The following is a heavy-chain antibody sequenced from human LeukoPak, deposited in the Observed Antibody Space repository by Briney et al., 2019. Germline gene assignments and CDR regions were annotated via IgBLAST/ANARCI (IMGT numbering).Heavy chain of an antibody. CDR1: GGTFSSYA. D-gene: IGHD3-10*01. J-gene: IGHJ4*02. CDR3: ARNGGSGSYPYFDY. V-gene: IGHV1-69*13. CDR2: IIPIFGTA. Sequence: SVKVSCKASGGTFSSYAISWVRQAPGQGLEWMGGIIPIFGTANYAQKFQGRVTITADESTSTAYMELSGLRSEDTAVYYCARNGGSGSYPYFDYWGQGTLVTVSS.